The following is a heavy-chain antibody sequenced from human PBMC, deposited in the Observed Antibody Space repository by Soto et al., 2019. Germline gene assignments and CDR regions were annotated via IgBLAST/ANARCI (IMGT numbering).Heavy chain of an antibody. CDR2: IDYSGST. CDR3: ARDHYDFWSGSLDY. D-gene: IGHD3-3*01. Sequence: QLQLQESGSGLVKPSQTLSLTCAVSGGSISSGGYSWSWIRQPPGKGLEWIGYIDYSGSTYYNPSRKSRVTIAVDTSKNQFSLKLSSVTAADTAVYYCARDHYDFWSGSLDYWGQGTLVTVSS. CDR1: GGSISSGGYS. V-gene: IGHV4-30-2*05. J-gene: IGHJ4*02.